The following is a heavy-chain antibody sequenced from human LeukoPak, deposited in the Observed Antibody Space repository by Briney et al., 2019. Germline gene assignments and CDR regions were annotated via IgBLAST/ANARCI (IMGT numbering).Heavy chain of an antibody. V-gene: IGHV3-30*02. CDR2: IRYDGSNK. CDR3: AKDAAPGMGKLDY. CDR1: GFTFSSYG. Sequence: GGSLKLSCAASGFTFSSYGMHWVRQAPGKGLEWVAFIRYDGSNKYYADSVKGRFTISRDNSKNTLYLQMNSLRAEDTAVYYCAKDAAPGMGKLDYWGQGTLVTVSS. D-gene: IGHD3-10*01. J-gene: IGHJ4*02.